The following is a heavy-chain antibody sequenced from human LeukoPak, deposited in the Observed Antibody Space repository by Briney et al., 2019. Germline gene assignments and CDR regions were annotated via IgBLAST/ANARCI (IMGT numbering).Heavy chain of an antibody. CDR3: AKGTSGNYWRNPFDI. J-gene: IGHJ3*02. D-gene: IGHD1-26*01. V-gene: IGHV3-23*01. CDR2: ISGSGGNT. Sequence: GGSLRLSCAASGFTFSSYSMNWVRQAPGKGLEWVSAISGSGGNTFYADSVKGRFTISRDNSKNTLYLEMNSLRAEDTAVYYCAKGTSGNYWRNPFDIWGQGTIVTVSS. CDR1: GFTFSSYS.